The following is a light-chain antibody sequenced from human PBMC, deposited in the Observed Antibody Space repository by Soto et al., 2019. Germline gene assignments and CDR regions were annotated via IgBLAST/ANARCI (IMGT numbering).Light chain of an antibody. CDR1: PTVSSSF. J-gene: IGKJ1*01. V-gene: IGKV3-20*01. CDR3: QEFGSLGT. Sequence: EVVLTQSPGTLSLSPGERATLSCRTSPTVSSSFLAWYQQKPGQAPRLLMFDASNMATDIPDRLSGSGSGADITLNIGSLKPEDFGVYYCQEFGSLGTFGQGTKVESK. CDR2: DAS.